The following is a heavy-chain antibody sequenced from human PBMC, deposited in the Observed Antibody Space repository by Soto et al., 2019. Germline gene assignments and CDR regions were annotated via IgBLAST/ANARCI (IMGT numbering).Heavy chain of an antibody. CDR2: IYYTGHT. CDR1: GVSINSGGYY. D-gene: IGHD1-1*01. Sequence: QVQLQESGPGLVKPSQTLSLTCSVSGVSINSGGYYWSWIRHHPGKGLEWIGYIYYTGHTFYNPSLKSRVAMSLDTSKNQFSLKLSSVTAADTAVCYCARGSQLERDALDIWGQGTMVTVSS. V-gene: IGHV4-31*03. J-gene: IGHJ3*02. CDR3: ARGSQLERDALDI.